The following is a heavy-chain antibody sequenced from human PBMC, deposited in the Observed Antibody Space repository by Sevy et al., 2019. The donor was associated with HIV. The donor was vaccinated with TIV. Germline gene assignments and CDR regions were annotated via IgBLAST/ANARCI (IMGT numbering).Heavy chain of an antibody. V-gene: IGHV3-7*01. CDR2: IKQDMSEK. D-gene: IGHD3-22*01. J-gene: IGHJ4*02. Sequence: GGSLRLSCAASGFTFSSYWMTWVRQAPGEGLEWVANIKQDMSEKYYADSVKGRFTISRDNARNSLYLQMESLRAEDTAVYYCARAQQVTMLVVIGGLYFDFWGQGTLVTVSS. CDR3: ARAQQVTMLVVIGGLYFDF. CDR1: GFTFSSYW.